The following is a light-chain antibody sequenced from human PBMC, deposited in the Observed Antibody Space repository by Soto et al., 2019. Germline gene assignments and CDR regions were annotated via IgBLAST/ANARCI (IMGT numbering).Light chain of an antibody. CDR1: QGIKND. CDR2: GAS. CDR3: QQDFKYPRT. J-gene: IGKJ3*01. Sequence: AIQMTQSPSSLSGAVGGRVTITCRASQGIKNDLNWYQQKPGKAPQLLIYGASTLQRGVPSRFSGSGSGIAFTLTISSLQPEDFATYYCQQDFKYPRTFCPGTRVDL. V-gene: IGKV1-6*01.